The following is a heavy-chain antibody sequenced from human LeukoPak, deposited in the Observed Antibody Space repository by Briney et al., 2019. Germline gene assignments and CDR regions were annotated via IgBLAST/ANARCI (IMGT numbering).Heavy chain of an antibody. V-gene: IGHV1-18*01. Sequence: ASVNVSYKASRRTFSSYAISWVRQAPGHRREGMGWISAYNGNKNYSQKLQGRVTMNTDTSTSTAYMELRSLRSDDSAVYYCARDLSASSRYCSSTSCPDAFDIWGQGTMVTVSS. D-gene: IGHD2-2*01. CDR1: RRTFSSYA. J-gene: IGHJ3*02. CDR2: ISAYNGNK. CDR3: ARDLSASSRYCSSTSCPDAFDI.